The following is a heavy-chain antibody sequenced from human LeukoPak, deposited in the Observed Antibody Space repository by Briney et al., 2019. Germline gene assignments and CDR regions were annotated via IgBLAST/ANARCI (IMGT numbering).Heavy chain of an antibody. J-gene: IGHJ4*01. CDR2: IKEDGSEM. CDR3: ARDSRPRGGSCFDH. V-gene: IGHV3-7*01. Sequence: GGSLRLSCAASGFTFTDHWMSWVRQTPGKGLEWVANIKEDGSEMFYVDFVKGRFTISRDDAINSVYLQMNNLTAEDTAVYYCARDSRPRGGSCFDHWGHGTLVTVSS. CDR1: GFTFTDHW. D-gene: IGHD2-15*01.